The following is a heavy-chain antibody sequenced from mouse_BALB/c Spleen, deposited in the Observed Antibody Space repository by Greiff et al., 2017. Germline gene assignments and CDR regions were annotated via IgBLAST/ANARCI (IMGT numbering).Heavy chain of an antibody. D-gene: IGHD2-1*01. CDR3: AKDGNNEDY. Sequence: EVQRVESGAELVKPGASVKLSCTASGFNIKDTYMHWVKQRPEQGLEWIGRIDPANGNTIYDPKFQGKATITADTSSNTAYLQLSSLTSEDTAVYYCAKDGNNEDYWGQGTTLTVSS. V-gene: IGHV14-3*02. J-gene: IGHJ2*01. CDR2: IDPANGNT. CDR1: GFNIKDTY.